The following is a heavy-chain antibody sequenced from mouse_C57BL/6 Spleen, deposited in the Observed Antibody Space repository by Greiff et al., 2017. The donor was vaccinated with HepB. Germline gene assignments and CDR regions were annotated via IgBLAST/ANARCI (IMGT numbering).Heavy chain of an antibody. V-gene: IGHV14-4*01. J-gene: IGHJ3*01. CDR3: TTEGKTLY. D-gene: IGHD2-1*01. Sequence: DVQLQESGAELVRPGASVKLSCTASGFNIKDDYMHWVKQRPEQGLEWIGWIDPENGDTEYASKFQGKATITADTSSNTAYLQLSSLTSEDTAVYYCTTEGKTLYWGQGTLVTVSA. CDR1: GFNIKDDY. CDR2: IDPENGDT.